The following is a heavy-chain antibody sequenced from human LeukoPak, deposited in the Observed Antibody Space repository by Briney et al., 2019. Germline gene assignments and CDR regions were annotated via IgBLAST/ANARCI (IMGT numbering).Heavy chain of an antibody. CDR2: IKEDGSEK. V-gene: IGHV3-7*04. Sequence: PGGSLRLSCAASGFIFSNYWMSWVRQAPGKGLEWVANIKEDGSEKYYVDSVKGRFTISRDNAKNSLYLQMNSLRAEDTAVYFCARGGLRFFALWGQGTLVTVSS. D-gene: IGHD3-3*01. CDR3: ARGGLRFFAL. J-gene: IGHJ5*02. CDR1: GFIFSNYW.